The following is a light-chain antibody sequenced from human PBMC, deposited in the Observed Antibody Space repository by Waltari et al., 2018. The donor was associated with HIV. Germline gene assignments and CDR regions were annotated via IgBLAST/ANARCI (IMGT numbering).Light chain of an antibody. V-gene: IGLV2-14*01. CDR2: EVS. CDR3: SSYTSSSTWV. J-gene: IGLJ3*02. CDR1: SSDVGGYNY. Sequence: LTQPASVSGSPGQSITISCTGTSSDVGGYNYVSWYPQHPGKAPKLMIYEVSNRPSGVSNRFSGSKSGNTASLTISGLQAEDEADYYCSSYTSSSTWVFGGGTKLTVL.